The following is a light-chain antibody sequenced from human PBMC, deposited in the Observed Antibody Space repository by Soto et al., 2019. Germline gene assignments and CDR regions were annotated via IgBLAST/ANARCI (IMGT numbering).Light chain of an antibody. CDR1: QNVSSY. V-gene: IGKV3-11*01. Sequence: EIVLTQSPATLSLSPGERATLSCRASQNVSSYLAWYQQKPGQAPRLLIHAASNRPPGIPARFSGSGSGTDFTLTISSLQPEDFAVYYCQQRSSWPPTITFGQGTRLEIK. CDR3: QQRSSWPPTIT. J-gene: IGKJ5*01. CDR2: AAS.